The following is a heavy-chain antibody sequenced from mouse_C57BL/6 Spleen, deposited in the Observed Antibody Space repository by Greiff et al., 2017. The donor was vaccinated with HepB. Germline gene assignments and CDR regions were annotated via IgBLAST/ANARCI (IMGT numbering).Heavy chain of an antibody. CDR1: GYTFTDYE. J-gene: IGHJ1*03. CDR2: IDPETGGT. V-gene: IGHV1-15*01. Sequence: QVQLQQSGAELVRPGASVTLSCKASGYTFTDYEMHWVKQTPVHGLEWIGAIDPETGGTAYNQKFKGKAILTADKSSSTAYMELRSLTSEDSAVYYCTRARPYWYFDVWGTGTTVTVSS. CDR3: TRARPYWYFDV.